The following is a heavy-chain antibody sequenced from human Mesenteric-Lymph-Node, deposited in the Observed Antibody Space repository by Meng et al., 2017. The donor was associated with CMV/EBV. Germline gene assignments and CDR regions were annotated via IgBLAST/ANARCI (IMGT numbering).Heavy chain of an antibody. CDR1: GGSISSSSYY. Sequence: SETLSLTCTVPGGSISSSSYYWGWIRQPPGKGLEWIGSIYYSGSTYYNPSLKSRVTISVDTSKNQFSLKLSSVTAADTAVYYCAREGYSSSWYGDYWGQGTLVTVSS. J-gene: IGHJ4*02. D-gene: IGHD6-13*01. V-gene: IGHV4-39*07. CDR3: AREGYSSSWYGDY. CDR2: IYYSGST.